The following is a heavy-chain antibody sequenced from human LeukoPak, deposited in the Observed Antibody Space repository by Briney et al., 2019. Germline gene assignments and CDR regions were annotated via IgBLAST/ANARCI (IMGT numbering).Heavy chain of an antibody. CDR2: INPRGGRT. CDR3: ARDRDTAMVTLGFDY. Sequence: ASVKVSCKASGYTFSSYYMHWVRQAPGQGLEWMGIINPRGGRTSYAQKFQGRVTMTRDTSTSTIYMELSSLRSEDTAVYYCARDRDTAMVTLGFDYWGQGTLVTVSS. D-gene: IGHD5-18*01. V-gene: IGHV1-46*01. CDR1: GYTFSSYY. J-gene: IGHJ4*02.